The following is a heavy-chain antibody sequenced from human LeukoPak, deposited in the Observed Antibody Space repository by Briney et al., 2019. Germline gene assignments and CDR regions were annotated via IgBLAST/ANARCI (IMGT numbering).Heavy chain of an antibody. V-gene: IGHV3-9*01. CDR2: IGWNSGGI. Sequence: GGSLRLSCAASGFTFDDYAMHWVRQAPGKGLEWVSGIGWNSGGIVYADSVKGRFTISRDNAKKSLYLQMNSRGAEDTALYYCVKVTAAGFVDHWGQGTLVTVSS. J-gene: IGHJ4*02. CDR1: GFTFDDYA. D-gene: IGHD6-13*01. CDR3: VKVTAAGFVDH.